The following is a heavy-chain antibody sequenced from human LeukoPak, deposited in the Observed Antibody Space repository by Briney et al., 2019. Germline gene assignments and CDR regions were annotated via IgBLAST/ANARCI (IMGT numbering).Heavy chain of an antibody. CDR2: INPSDDAT. V-gene: IGHV1-46*01. Sequence: VSVQVSCKASGYTFSDYYMHWVRQAPGQGLEGMGVINPSDDATSYAQNFHDRVIITSDTSTSTVYMELQRRRCGDTAVYYCARRLGVGSGWYGAPFDFWGQGNLVTVSS. D-gene: IGHD6-19*01. CDR1: GYTFSDYY. CDR3: ARRLGVGSGWYGAPFDF. J-gene: IGHJ4*02.